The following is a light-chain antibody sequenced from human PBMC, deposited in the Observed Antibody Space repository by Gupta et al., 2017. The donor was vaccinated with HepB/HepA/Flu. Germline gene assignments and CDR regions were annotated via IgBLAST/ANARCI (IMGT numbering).Light chain of an antibody. CDR3: MQGLENPRT. J-gene: IGKJ1*01. CDR2: LGF. V-gene: IGKV2-28*01. Sequence: DIVMTQSPLSLPVTPGEPASISCRSSQSLLHSNGYTYLDWYLQKPGQSPQLLIYLGFSRASGVPDRFSVSGSGTDFTLRISRVEAEDVGVYYCMQGLENPRTFGQGTKVDIK. CDR1: QSLLHSNGYTY.